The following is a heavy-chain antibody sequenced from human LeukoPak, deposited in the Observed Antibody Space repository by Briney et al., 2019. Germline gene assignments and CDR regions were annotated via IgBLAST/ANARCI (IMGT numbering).Heavy chain of an antibody. D-gene: IGHD3-16*01. Sequence: GGSLRLYCAASGFTFCSYRMIWLRQAPGQGLEWVFYISSSSSYILYKDSVKGRVTIYRDSATISLYLKMHRLRHGATSVYSCAREFGDRGHNVGYQYKYYYMDVWGKGTTVTVSS. J-gene: IGHJ6*03. CDR3: AREFGDRGHNVGYQYKYYYMDV. V-gene: IGHV3-21*01. CDR2: ISSSSSYI. CDR1: GFTFCSYR.